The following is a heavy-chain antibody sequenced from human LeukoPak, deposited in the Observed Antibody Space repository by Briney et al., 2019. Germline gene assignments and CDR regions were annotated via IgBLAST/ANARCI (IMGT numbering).Heavy chain of an antibody. Sequence: SETLSLTCTVSGGSISSGGYYWSWIRQHPGKGLEWIGYIYYSGSTNYNPSLKSRVTISVDTSKNQFSLKLSSVTAADTAVYYCAREPGEMATITQLLWGQGTLVTVSS. J-gene: IGHJ4*02. V-gene: IGHV4-31*03. CDR1: GGSISSGGYY. CDR3: AREPGEMATITQLL. D-gene: IGHD5-24*01. CDR2: IYYSGST.